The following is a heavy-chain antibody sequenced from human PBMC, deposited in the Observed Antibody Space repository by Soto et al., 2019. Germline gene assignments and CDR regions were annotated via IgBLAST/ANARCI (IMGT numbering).Heavy chain of an antibody. Sequence: QVQLVESGGGVVQPGRSLRLSCAASGFTFSSYAMHWVRQAPGKGLEWVAVISYDGSNKYYADSVKGRFTISRDNSKNTLYLQMNGLRAEDTAVYYCARGGGGYWGQGTLVTVSS. V-gene: IGHV3-30-3*01. CDR2: ISYDGSNK. CDR1: GFTFSSYA. J-gene: IGHJ4*02. CDR3: ARGGGGY. D-gene: IGHD3-10*01.